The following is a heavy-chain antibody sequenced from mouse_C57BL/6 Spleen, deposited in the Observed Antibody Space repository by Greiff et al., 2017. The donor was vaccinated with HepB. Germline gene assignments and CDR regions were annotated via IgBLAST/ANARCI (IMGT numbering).Heavy chain of an antibody. CDR2: IDPSDSYT. J-gene: IGHJ2*01. D-gene: IGHD3-3*01. CDR3: ASRGDNFDY. V-gene: IGHV1-59*01. Sequence: QVQLQQPGAELVRPGTSVKLSCKASGYTFTSYWMHWVKQRPGQGLEWIGVIDPSDSYTNYNQKFKGKATLTVDTSSSTAYMQLSSLTSEDSAVYYCASRGDNFDYWGQGTTLTVSS. CDR1: GYTFTSYW.